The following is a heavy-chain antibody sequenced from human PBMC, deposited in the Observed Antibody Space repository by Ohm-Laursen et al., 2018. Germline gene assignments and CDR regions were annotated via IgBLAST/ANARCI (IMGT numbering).Heavy chain of an antibody. Sequence: SLRLSCAASGFTFSSYGMHWVRQAPGKGLEWVAVIWYDGSNKYYADSVKGRFTISRDNSKNSLYLQVNSLRAEDTAVYYCARVPHSFGFEGLDYWGQGTLVTVSS. CDR2: IWYDGSNK. D-gene: IGHD5-18*01. J-gene: IGHJ4*02. CDR1: GFTFSSYG. V-gene: IGHV3-33*08. CDR3: ARVPHSFGFEGLDY.